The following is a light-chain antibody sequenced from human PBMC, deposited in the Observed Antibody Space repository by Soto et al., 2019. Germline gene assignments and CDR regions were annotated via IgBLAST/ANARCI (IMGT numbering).Light chain of an antibody. J-gene: IGKJ1*01. CDR2: DAS. Sequence: DIQMTQSPSTLSASVGDRVTIACRASQSIGSWLAWYQQKPGKAPTVVIFDASTLESGVPSRFSGSGSGTEFTLTLGGVQPDDFATYYCQQYDSDSPWTFGQGTKVEI. CDR3: QQYDSDSPWT. V-gene: IGKV1-5*01. CDR1: QSIGSW.